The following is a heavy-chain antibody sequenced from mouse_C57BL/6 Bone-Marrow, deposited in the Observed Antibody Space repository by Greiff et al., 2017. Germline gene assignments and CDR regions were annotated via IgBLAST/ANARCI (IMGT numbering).Heavy chain of an antibody. CDR1: GFTFSDYG. Sequence: EVMLVESGGGLVQPGGSLKLSCAASGFTFSDYGMAWVRQAPRKGPEWVAFISNLAYSIYYADTVTGRFTISRENAKNTLYLEMSSLRSEDTAMYYCARRGYYGSRGMDYWGQGTSVTVSS. D-gene: IGHD1-1*01. CDR2: ISNLAYSI. J-gene: IGHJ4*01. V-gene: IGHV5-15*01. CDR3: ARRGYYGSRGMDY.